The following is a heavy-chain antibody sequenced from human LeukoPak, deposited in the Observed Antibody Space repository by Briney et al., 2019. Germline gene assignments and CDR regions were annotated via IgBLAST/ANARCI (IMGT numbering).Heavy chain of an antibody. Sequence: XCAVXGGSFSGYYWSWLRQPPGKGLKWIGEINHSGSTNYNPSLTSRGTISVDTSKNKCSLTLSSVTAADTAVYYCARGGYCSSTSCSYYYYYYMDVRGKGTTVTVSS. CDR1: GGSFSGYY. CDR3: ARGGYCSSTSCSYYYYYYMDV. V-gene: IGHV4-34*01. D-gene: IGHD2-2*01. CDR2: INHSGST. J-gene: IGHJ6*03.